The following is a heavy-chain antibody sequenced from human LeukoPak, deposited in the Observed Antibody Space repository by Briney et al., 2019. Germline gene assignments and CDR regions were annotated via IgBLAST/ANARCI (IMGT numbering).Heavy chain of an antibody. Sequence: SETLSLTCTVSGGSISSYYWSWIRQPPGKGLEWIGEINHSGSTNYNPSLKSRVTISVDTSKNQFSLKLSSVTAADTAVYYCARGPPRPQYRSSWYDISLWYWGQGTLVTVSS. J-gene: IGHJ4*02. V-gene: IGHV4-34*01. CDR2: INHSGST. CDR3: ARGPPRPQYRSSWYDISLWY. CDR1: GGSISSYY. D-gene: IGHD6-13*01.